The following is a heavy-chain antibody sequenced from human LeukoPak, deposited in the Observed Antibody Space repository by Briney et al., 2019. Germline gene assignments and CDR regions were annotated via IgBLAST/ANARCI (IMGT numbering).Heavy chain of an antibody. J-gene: IGHJ4*02. CDR1: GFTLSSYW. CDR2: IKQDGSEK. D-gene: IGHD6-13*01. V-gene: IGHV3-7*01. Sequence: GGSLRLSCAASGFTLSSYWMSWVRQAPGRGLEWVANIKQDGSEKYYVDSVKGRFTISRDNAKNSLYLQMNSLRAEDTAVYYCARVIAAAFDYWGQGTLVTVSS. CDR3: ARVIAAAFDY.